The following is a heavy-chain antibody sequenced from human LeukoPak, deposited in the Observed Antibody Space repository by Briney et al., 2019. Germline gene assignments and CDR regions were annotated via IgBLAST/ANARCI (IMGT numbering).Heavy chain of an antibody. Sequence: PGGSLRLSCAASGFTFSSYAMHWVRQAPGKGLEWVAVISYDGSNKYYADSVKGRFTISRDNSKNTLYLQMNSLRAEDTAVYYCAREVEQLVWGGQHNWFDPWGQGTLVTVSS. V-gene: IGHV3-30*04. CDR2: ISYDGSNK. CDR3: AREVEQLVWGGQHNWFDP. D-gene: IGHD6-6*01. CDR1: GFTFSSYA. J-gene: IGHJ5*02.